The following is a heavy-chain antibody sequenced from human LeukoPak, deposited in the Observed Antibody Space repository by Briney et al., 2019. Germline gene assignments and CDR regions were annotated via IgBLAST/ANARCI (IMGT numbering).Heavy chain of an antibody. Sequence: ASVKVSCKASGGTFSSYAISWVRQAPGQGLEWMGGIIPIFGTANYAQKFQGRVTITADESTSTAYMELSSLRSEDTAVYYCARETGCSSTSCWAIYAFDIWGQGTMVTVSS. CDR1: GGTFSSYA. V-gene: IGHV1-69*13. CDR3: ARETGCSSTSCWAIYAFDI. CDR2: IIPIFGTA. J-gene: IGHJ3*02. D-gene: IGHD2-2*01.